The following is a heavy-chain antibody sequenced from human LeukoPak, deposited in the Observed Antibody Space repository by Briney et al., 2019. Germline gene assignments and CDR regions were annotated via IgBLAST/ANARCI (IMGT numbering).Heavy chain of an antibody. V-gene: IGHV1-18*01. CDR1: GYTFTNYG. Sequence: ASVKVSCKASGYTFTNYGISWVRQAPGQGLEWMGWISVYNGNTNYAQKLQGRVTMTTDTSTSTAYMELRSLRSDDTAVYYGARSGGYSSASNLDYWGQGTLVTVSS. CDR2: ISVYNGNT. J-gene: IGHJ4*02. D-gene: IGHD5-18*01. CDR3: ARSGGYSSASNLDY.